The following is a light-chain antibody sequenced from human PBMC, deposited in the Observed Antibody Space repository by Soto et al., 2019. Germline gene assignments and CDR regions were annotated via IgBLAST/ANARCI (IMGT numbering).Light chain of an antibody. Sequence: DIQMTQSPSSLSASVGDRVTITCQASQDISNYLNWYQQKPGKAPKLLIYDASNLETWFPSRFGGGGSGTDFTFTICILQPKDIATYYGHQYDNLPRLTFGGGTKVEVE. CDR2: DAS. CDR1: QDISNY. CDR3: HQYDNLPRLT. J-gene: IGKJ4*01. V-gene: IGKV1-33*01.